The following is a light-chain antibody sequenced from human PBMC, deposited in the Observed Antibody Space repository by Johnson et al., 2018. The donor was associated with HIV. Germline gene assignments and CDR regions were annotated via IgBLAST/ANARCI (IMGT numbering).Light chain of an antibody. V-gene: IGLV1-51*01. J-gene: IGLJ1*01. CDR2: DNN. Sequence: QPVLTQPPSVSAAPGQKVTISCSGSSSNIGNNYVSWYQQLPGTVPKLLIYDNNKRPSGIPDRFSGSKSGTSATLGITGLQTGDEADYYCGTWDSSLSANVFGTGTKVTVL. CDR3: GTWDSSLSANV. CDR1: SSNIGNNY.